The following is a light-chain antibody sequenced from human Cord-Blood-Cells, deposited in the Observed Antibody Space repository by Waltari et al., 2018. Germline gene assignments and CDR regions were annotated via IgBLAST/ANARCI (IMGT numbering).Light chain of an antibody. CDR1: STDVGGDNY. V-gene: IGLV2-14*03. Sequence: QSALTQPASVSGSPGQSITISCPGTSTDVGGDNYVSWYQQHPGKAPKLMIYDVRNRPSGVSNRFSGSKSGNTASLTISGLQAEDEADYYCSSYTSSSTLGFGTGTKVTVL. CDR2: DVR. J-gene: IGLJ1*01. CDR3: SSYTSSSTLG.